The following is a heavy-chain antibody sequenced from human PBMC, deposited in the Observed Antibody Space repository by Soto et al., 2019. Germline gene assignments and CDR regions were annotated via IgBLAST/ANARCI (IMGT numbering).Heavy chain of an antibody. CDR3: ARPRLNYYDSSGYYRAYYYYGMDV. Sequence: ASVKVSCKASGYTFTGYYMHWVRQAPGQGLEWMGWINPNSGGTNYAQKFQGRVTMTRDTSISTAYMELSRLRSDDTAVYYCARPRLNYYDSSGYYRAYYYYGMDVWGQGTTVTVS. CDR1: GYTFTGYY. J-gene: IGHJ6*02. CDR2: INPNSGGT. V-gene: IGHV1-2*02. D-gene: IGHD3-22*01.